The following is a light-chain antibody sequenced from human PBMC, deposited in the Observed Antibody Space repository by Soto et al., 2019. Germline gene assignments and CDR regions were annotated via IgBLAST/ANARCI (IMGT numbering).Light chain of an antibody. CDR3: QQYNSYLYT. Sequence: DIQMTQSPSTLSASVGDRVTITCRASQSISSWLDWYQQKPGKAPKLLIYDASSLESGGPSRFSGSGSGTEFTLTISILQPDDFATYYCQQYNSYLYTFGQGTKLEIK. CDR1: QSISSW. J-gene: IGKJ2*01. V-gene: IGKV1-5*01. CDR2: DAS.